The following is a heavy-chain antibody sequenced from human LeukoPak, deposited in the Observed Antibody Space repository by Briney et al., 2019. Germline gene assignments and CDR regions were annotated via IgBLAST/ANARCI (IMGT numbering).Heavy chain of an antibody. J-gene: IGHJ2*01. CDR3: ARLQWLVDWYFDL. CDR1: GGSISSYY. Sequence: SETLSLTCTVSGGSISSYYWSWIRQPPGKGVEWIGYIYYSGSTNYNPSLKSRVTISVDTSKNQFSLKLSSVTAADTAVYYCARLQWLVDWYFDLWGRGTLVTVSS. CDR2: IYYSGST. V-gene: IGHV4-59*08. D-gene: IGHD6-19*01.